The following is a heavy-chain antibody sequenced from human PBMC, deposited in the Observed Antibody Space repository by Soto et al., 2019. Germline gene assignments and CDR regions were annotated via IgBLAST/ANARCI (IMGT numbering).Heavy chain of an antibody. CDR2: INHSGST. CDR3: ARGGIVVVVAARRFDP. D-gene: IGHD2-15*01. J-gene: IGHJ5*02. V-gene: IGHV4-34*01. Sequence: QVQLQQWGAGLLKPSETLSLTCAVYGGSFSGYYWSWIRQPPGKGLEWIGEINHSGSTNYNPSLKSRVTISLDTSKNQFSLKLSSVTAADTAVYYCARGGIVVVVAARRFDPWGQGTLVTVSS. CDR1: GGSFSGYY.